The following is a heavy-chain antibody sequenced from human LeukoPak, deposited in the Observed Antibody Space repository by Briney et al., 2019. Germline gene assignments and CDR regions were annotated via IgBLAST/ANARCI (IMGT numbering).Heavy chain of an antibody. D-gene: IGHD6-19*01. J-gene: IGHJ6*02. Sequence: SETLSLTCTVSGGSISSYYWSWIRQPPGKGLEWIGYIYYSGSTNYNPSLKSRVTISVDTSKNQFSLKLSSVTAADTAVYYCAREGQWLGSYYYYGMDVWGQGTTVTVSS. CDR2: IYYSGST. CDR3: AREGQWLGSYYYYGMDV. V-gene: IGHV4-59*01. CDR1: GGSISSYY.